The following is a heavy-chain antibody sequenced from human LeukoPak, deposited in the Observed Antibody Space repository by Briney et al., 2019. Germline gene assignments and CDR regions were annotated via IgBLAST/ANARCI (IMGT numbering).Heavy chain of an antibody. CDR2: FDPEDGET. V-gene: IGHV1-24*01. J-gene: IGHJ1*01. D-gene: IGHD6-19*01. Sequence: ASVKVSCTVSGYTLTELSMHWVRQAPGKGLEWMGGFDPEDGETIYARKFQGRVTMTEDTSTDTAYMELSSLRSEDTAVYYCATDLTYSSGWEHWGQGTLVTVSS. CDR1: GYTLTELS. CDR3: ATDLTYSSGWEH.